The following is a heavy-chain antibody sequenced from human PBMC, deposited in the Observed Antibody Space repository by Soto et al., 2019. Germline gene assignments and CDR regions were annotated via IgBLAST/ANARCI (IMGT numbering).Heavy chain of an antibody. CDR2: FYYSGKT. CDR3: AQKRDGHFPFDS. CDR1: GYSISSSNW. Sequence: QVQLQESGPGLVKPSDTLSLTCAVSGYSISSSNWWGWIRQPPGKGLEWIGYFYYSGKTHYNPSLESRVTMSVDTSKNQLSLKLSSVTAVDTAVYYCAQKRDGHFPFDSWGQGTLVTVSS. J-gene: IGHJ4*02. V-gene: IGHV4-28*01.